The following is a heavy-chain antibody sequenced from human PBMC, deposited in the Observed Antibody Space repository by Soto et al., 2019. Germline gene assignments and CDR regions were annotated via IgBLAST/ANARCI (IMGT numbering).Heavy chain of an antibody. CDR2: IIPIFGTA. D-gene: IGHD3-22*01. CDR3: AREQGAYYYDSSGYYVSLRFDY. Sequence: SVKVSCKASGGPFSSYASSWVRQAPGQGLEWMGGIIPIFGTANYAQKFQGRVTITADESTSTAYMELSSLRSEDTAVYYCAREQGAYYYDSSGYYVSLRFDYWGQGTLVTVSS. V-gene: IGHV1-69*13. CDR1: GGPFSSYA. J-gene: IGHJ4*02.